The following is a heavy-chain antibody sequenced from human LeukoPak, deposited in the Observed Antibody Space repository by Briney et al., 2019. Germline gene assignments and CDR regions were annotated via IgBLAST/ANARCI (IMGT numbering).Heavy chain of an antibody. CDR2: ISWNSGNI. Sequence: PGGSLRLSCAASGFTFDDYAMHWVRQAPGKGLEWVSGISWNSGNIAYADSVKGRFTISRDNAKNSLYLQMNSLRAEDTAVYYCAKDLSGILWFGELSAWDDCWGQGTLVTVSS. J-gene: IGHJ4*02. D-gene: IGHD3-10*01. CDR3: AKDLSGILWFGELSAWDDC. V-gene: IGHV3-9*01. CDR1: GFTFDDYA.